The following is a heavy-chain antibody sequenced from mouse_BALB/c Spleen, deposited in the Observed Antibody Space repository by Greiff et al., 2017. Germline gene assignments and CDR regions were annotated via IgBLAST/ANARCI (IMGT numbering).Heavy chain of an antibody. J-gene: IGHJ4*01. V-gene: IGHV1-15*01. CDR3: TRGGIPGY. CDR1: GYTFTDYE. Sequence: VKLQQSGAELVRPGASVTLSCKASGYTFTDYEMHWVKQTPVHGLEWIGAIDPETGGTAYNQKFKGKATLTADKSSSTAYMELRSLTSEDSAVYYCTRGGIPGYWGQGTSVTVSS. CDR2: IDPETGGT.